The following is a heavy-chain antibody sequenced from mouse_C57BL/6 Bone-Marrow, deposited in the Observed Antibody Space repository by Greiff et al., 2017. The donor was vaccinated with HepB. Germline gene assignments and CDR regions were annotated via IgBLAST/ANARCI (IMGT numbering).Heavy chain of an antibody. D-gene: IGHD5-1-1*01. CDR3: ASGGYPHYAMDY. V-gene: IGHV1-55*01. Sequence: QVQLQQSGAELVKPGASVKMSCKASGYTFNSYWITWVKQRPGQGLEWIGDIYPGSGSTNYNEKFKSTATLTVDTSSRTAYRQRSSLTSEDSAVYYCASGGYPHYAMDYWVQGTSVTVS. J-gene: IGHJ4*01. CDR1: GYTFNSYW. CDR2: IYPGSGST.